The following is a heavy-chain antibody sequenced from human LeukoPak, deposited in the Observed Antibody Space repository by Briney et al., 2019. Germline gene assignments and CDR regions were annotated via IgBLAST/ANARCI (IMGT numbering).Heavy chain of an antibody. CDR2: VTPTSGNT. V-gene: IGHV1-8*03. CDR1: GYTFTSYD. D-gene: IGHD2-8*01. Sequence: GASVKVSCKASGYTFTSYDINWVRQASGQGLEWMGWVTPTSGNTGYAQKFQGRVTITRDTSIGTAYLELRTLRSEDTAVYYCARGETQCMDYWGQGTLVTVSS. CDR3: ARGETQCMDY. J-gene: IGHJ4*02.